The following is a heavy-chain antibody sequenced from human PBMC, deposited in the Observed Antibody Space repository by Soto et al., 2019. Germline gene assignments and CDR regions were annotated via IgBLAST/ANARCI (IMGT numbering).Heavy chain of an antibody. J-gene: IGHJ6*02. Sequence: SETLSLTCTVSGGSISSGDSYWSWIRQPPGKGLEWIGYIYYDGSTYYNPSLASRVTIPVDTSKNQFSLKLNSVTAADTAVYYCAREGAASYSYYYGTDVWGQGTTVTVSS. CDR3: AREGAASYSYYYGTDV. V-gene: IGHV4-30-4*01. CDR2: IYYDGST. CDR1: GGSISSGDSY. D-gene: IGHD3-16*01.